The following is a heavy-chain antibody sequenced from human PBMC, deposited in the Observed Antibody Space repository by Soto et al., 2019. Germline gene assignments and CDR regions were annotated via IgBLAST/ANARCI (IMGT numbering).Heavy chain of an antibody. D-gene: IGHD3-22*01. V-gene: IGHV1-69*12. CDR3: ARDRGPSSGYYPYCFDP. J-gene: IGHJ5*02. CDR2: IIPIFGTA. Sequence: QVQLVQSGAEVKKPGSSVKVSCKASGGTFSSYAITWVRQAPGQGLEWMGGIIPIFGTATYAQKFQGRVTITADESTSTASMELSSLRSEDTAVYYCARDRGPSSGYYPYCFDPCGQGTLVTVSS. CDR1: GGTFSSYA.